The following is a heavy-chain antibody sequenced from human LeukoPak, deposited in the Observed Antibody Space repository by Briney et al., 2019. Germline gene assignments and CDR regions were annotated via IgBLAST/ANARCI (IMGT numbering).Heavy chain of an antibody. J-gene: IGHJ3*02. V-gene: IGHV1-69*04. Sequence: ASVKVSCKASGGTLGTYGISWVRQAPGQGLEWMGRIIPLVNIANYAQKFQGRVTMTRDTSTSTVYMELSSLRSEDTAVYYCARDSLRDRGPFDMWGQGTRVTVSS. CDR1: GGTLGTYG. D-gene: IGHD1-14*01. CDR2: IIPLVNIA. CDR3: ARDSLRDRGPFDM.